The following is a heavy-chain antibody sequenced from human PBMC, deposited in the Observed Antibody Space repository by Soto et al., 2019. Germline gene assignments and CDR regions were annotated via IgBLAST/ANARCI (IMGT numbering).Heavy chain of an antibody. CDR2: IIPIFRTA. CDR3: ARIPDYPAERYPGLTYSGMDV. D-gene: IGHD4-17*01. CDR1: GGTFSNYG. Sequence: GASVKVSCKASGGTFSNYGISWVRQAPGRGLEWMGGIIPIFRTANYAQKFQGRVTITADESTSTAYMELSSLRSEDTAVYYCARIPDYPAERYPGLTYSGMDVWGQGTTVTVS. V-gene: IGHV1-69*13. J-gene: IGHJ6*02.